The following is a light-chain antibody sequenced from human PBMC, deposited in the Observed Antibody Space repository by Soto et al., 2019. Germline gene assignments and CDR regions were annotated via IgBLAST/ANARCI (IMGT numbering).Light chain of an antibody. J-gene: IGKJ4*01. Sequence: EIVLTQSPGTLFLSPGERTTLSCRASQTISSTYLAWYQQKPGQAPRLLIYDASRRATGIPDRFSGSGSGTDFTLTISRLEPEDFAVYYCQRYGNSPPLTFGGGTKVEIK. CDR3: QRYGNSPPLT. CDR2: DAS. CDR1: QTISSTY. V-gene: IGKV3-20*01.